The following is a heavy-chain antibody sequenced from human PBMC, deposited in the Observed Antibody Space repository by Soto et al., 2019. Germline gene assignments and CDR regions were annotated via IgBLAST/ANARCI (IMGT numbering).Heavy chain of an antibody. J-gene: IGHJ6*02. CDR2: IIHSGST. Sequence: TSETLSLTCAVYGGSFSGYYWSWIRQPPGKGLEWIGEIIHSGSTKYNPSLRSRVTISVDTSKNQFSLRLSSVTAADTAVFYCARGLGILVRAIIREYSGADGWGQGTTVTVSS. D-gene: IGHD2-21*01. CDR1: GGSFSGYY. CDR3: ARGLGILVRAIIREYSGADG. V-gene: IGHV4-34*01.